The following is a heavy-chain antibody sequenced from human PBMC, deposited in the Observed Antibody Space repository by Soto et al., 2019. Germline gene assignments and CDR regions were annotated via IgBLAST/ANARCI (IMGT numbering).Heavy chain of an antibody. D-gene: IGHD5-18*01. Sequence: LRVVCTGSGFPFDIFVIYRVRQAPRPGGGWVGLIRNQNYEGTTEYTAAVKARDTTSTDNSNVIAYRQMNKMNIEDSAVNFSSGAARLDKANFFVYWGQGTLVTVSS. CDR3: SGAARLDKANFFVY. J-gene: IGHJ4*03. CDR2: IRNQNYEGTT. CDR1: GFPFDIFV. V-gene: IGHV3-49*04.